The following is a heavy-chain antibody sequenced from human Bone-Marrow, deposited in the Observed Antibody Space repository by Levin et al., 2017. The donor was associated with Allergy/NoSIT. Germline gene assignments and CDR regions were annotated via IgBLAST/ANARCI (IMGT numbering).Heavy chain of an antibody. Sequence: GGSLRLSCAASGFSFSGYAMTWVRQAPGEGLEWVSVITGSGTLTYIADSVKGRFTVARHNSNNILYLHLSTLRAEDTATYFCARGRWELREWGQGTRVTVSS. CDR3: ARGRWELRE. CDR2: ITGSGTLT. J-gene: IGHJ4*02. V-gene: IGHV3-23*01. CDR1: GFSFSGYA. D-gene: IGHD1-7*01.